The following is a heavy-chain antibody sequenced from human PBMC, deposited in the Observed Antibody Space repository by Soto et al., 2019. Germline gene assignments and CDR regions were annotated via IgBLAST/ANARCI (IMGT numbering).Heavy chain of an antibody. CDR1: GYTFTSYG. D-gene: IGHD1-7*01. V-gene: IGHV1-18*01. CDR3: ARSVRNNWNYGTQYYVEY. CDR2: ISAYNGNT. Sequence: ASLKVSCNASGYTFTSYGISWVLQAPGQGLEWMGWISAYNGNTNYAQKLQGRVTMTTDTSTSTAYMELRSLRSDDTAVYYCARSVRNNWNYGTQYYVEYRGQGTLVTVSS. J-gene: IGHJ4*02.